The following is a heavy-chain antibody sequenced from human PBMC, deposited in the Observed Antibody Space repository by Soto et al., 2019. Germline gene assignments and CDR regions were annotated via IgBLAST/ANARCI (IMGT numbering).Heavy chain of an antibody. CDR3: ARDARYCSSTSCYLYYGMDV. D-gene: IGHD2-2*01. J-gene: IGHJ6*02. CDR1: GYTFTSYD. CDR2: MNPNSGNT. Sequence: ASVKVSCKASGYTFTSYDINWVRQATGQGLEWMGWMNPNSGNTGYAQKFQGRVTMTRNTSISTAYMELSSVTAADTAVYYCARDARYCSSTSCYLYYGMDVWGQGTTVTVSS. V-gene: IGHV1-8*01.